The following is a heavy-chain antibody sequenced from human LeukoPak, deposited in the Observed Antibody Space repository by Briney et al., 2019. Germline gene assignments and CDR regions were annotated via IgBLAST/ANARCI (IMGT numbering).Heavy chain of an antibody. V-gene: IGHV3-23*01. CDR2: ISGSGAST. CDR3: AKDPYSGSFEYFQH. J-gene: IGHJ1*01. CDR1: GCTFSTYA. D-gene: IGHD1-26*01. Sequence: GGSLRLSCAASGCTFSTYALSWVRQAPGKGLEWVSAISGSGASTYYADSVRGRFTISRDNPNNRLYLQMNSLRAEDTAVYYCAKDPYSGSFEYFQHWGQGTLVTVSS.